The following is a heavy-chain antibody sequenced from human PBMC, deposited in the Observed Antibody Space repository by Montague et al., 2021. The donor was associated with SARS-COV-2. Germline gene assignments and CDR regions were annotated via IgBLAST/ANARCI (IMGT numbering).Heavy chain of an antibody. CDR1: GGSVSSGYFY. CDR2: IGPSGST. Sequence: TLSLTCTVSGGSVSSGYFYWNWIRQPAGEGLEWIGRIGPSGSTDYNPSLKSRVTVSLDTSKTQFSLKMNSVSAADTALYYCARETRMAEGQIIFYYYGMDVWGQGTTVTVSS. J-gene: IGHJ6*02. D-gene: IGHD3-9*01. CDR3: ARETRMAEGQIIFYYYGMDV. V-gene: IGHV4-61*02.